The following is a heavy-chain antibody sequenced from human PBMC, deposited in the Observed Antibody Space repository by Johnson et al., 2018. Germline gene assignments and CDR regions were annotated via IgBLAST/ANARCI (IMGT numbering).Heavy chain of an antibody. CDR2: ISWNSGSI. V-gene: IGHV3-9*01. D-gene: IGHD3-16*01. J-gene: IGHJ4*01. CDR3: AKDRILTFGGIDY. Sequence: EVQLVESGGGLVQPGRSLRLSCAASGFTFDDYAMHWVRQAPGKGLEWVSGISWNSGSIRYADSVKGRFTIARDNAKNSLYLQMSSLRAEDTAFYYCAKDRILTFGGIDYWGQGTLVTVSS. CDR1: GFTFDDYA.